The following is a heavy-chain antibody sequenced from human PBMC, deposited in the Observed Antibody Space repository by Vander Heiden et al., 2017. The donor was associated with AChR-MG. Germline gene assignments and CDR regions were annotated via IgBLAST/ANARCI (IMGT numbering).Heavy chain of an antibody. Sequence: EVQLVESGGGLVQPGGSLRLSCAASGFTFSSYSMNWVRQAPGKGLEWVSYISSSSSTIYYADSVKGRFTISRDNAKNSLYLQMNSLRDEDTAVYYCARLRNPLQTKQVDYWGQGTLVTVSS. CDR3: ARLRNPLQTKQVDY. J-gene: IGHJ4*02. CDR2: ISSSSSTI. D-gene: IGHD5-12*01. CDR1: GFTFSSYS. V-gene: IGHV3-48*02.